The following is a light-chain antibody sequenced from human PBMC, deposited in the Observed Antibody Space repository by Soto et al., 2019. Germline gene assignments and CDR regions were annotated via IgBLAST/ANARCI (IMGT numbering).Light chain of an antibody. J-gene: IGKJ4*01. CDR2: GAS. Sequence: DIQMTQSPYSLSTSVGDRVTITCRTSQSVSTYLNGYQQRPGKAPKLLIYGASSLQSGVPSRFSGSGSGTHFTLTISRLQPEDFATYYCQEGSTLLTFGGGTKVELK. V-gene: IGKV1-39*01. CDR3: QEGSTLLT. CDR1: QSVSTY.